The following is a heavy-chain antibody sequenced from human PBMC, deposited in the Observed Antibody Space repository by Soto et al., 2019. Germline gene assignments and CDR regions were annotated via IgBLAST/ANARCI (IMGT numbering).Heavy chain of an antibody. CDR2: IYYSGST. CDR3: GTSRLYYYYGMDV. CDR1: GGSISSGGDY. J-gene: IGHJ6*02. Sequence: QVQLQESGPGLVKPSQTLSLTCTVSGGSISSGGDYWSLIRQPPGKGLEWIGYIYYSGSTYYNPSLKSRGTISVDTSKNQFSLKLSSVTAADTAVYYCGTSRLYYYYGMDVWGQGTTVTVSS. V-gene: IGHV4-31*03. D-gene: IGHD6-25*01.